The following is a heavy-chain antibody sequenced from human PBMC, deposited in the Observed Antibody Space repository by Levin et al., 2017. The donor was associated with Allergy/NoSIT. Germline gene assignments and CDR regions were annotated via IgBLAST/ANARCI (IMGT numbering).Heavy chain of an antibody. CDR2: IGDNDNFK. CDR3: VRDCRRGYGMDV. V-gene: IGHV3-21*05. Sequence: GESLKISCAASGFTFSDHPMNWVRQAPGKGLEWVAYIGDNDNFKYYADSVKGRFTMSRDNTKNSLYLQMNSLRVDDTAVYYCVRDCRRGYGMDVWRQGTTVPVSS. J-gene: IGHJ6*02. CDR1: GFTFSDHP.